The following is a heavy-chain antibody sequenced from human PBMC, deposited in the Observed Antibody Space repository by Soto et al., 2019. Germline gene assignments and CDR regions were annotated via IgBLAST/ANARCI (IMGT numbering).Heavy chain of an antibody. Sequence: SETLSLTCSVSGGSTNSYYWSWIRQPPGKGLEWIGYIYYSGSTDYSPSLKSRVTMSIDTSQNQVSLKLTSVTTADTAIYYCARDRLRGYDSSGFYSWGQGTMVTVSS. CDR2: IYYSGST. D-gene: IGHD3-22*01. CDR1: GGSTNSYY. CDR3: ARDRLRGYDSSGFYS. J-gene: IGHJ4*02. V-gene: IGHV4-59*01.